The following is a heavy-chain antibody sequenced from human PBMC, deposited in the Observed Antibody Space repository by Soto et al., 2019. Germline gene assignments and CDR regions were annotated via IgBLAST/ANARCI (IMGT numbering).Heavy chain of an antibody. J-gene: IGHJ4*02. CDR2: VHYSGST. Sequence: PSETLSLTCAVSGGSISTHNWWTWVRQSPGKGLEWIGEVHYSGSTNYNPSLKSRVTISVDKSKNQFSLNLSSVTAADAAVYYCARRAYYDSTGYWDYWGQGTLVTVS. CDR3: ARRAYYDSTGYWDY. D-gene: IGHD3-22*01. CDR1: GGSISTHNW. V-gene: IGHV4-4*02.